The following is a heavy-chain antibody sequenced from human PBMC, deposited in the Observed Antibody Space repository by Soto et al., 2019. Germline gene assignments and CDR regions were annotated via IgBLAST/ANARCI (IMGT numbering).Heavy chain of an antibody. CDR2: ISYDGSNK. CDR1: GFTFSSYG. V-gene: IGHV3-30*18. J-gene: IGHJ6*02. Sequence: GGSLRLSCAASGFTFSSYGMHWVRQAPGKGLGWVAVISYDGSNKYYADSVKGRFTISRDNSKNTLYLQMNSLRAEDTAVYYCAKEGQQQLPTGAYYYYGMDVWGQGTTVTVSS. CDR3: AKEGQQQLPTGAYYYYGMDV. D-gene: IGHD6-13*01.